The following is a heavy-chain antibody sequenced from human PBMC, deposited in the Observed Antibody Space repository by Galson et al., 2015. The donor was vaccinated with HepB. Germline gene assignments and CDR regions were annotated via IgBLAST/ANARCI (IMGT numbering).Heavy chain of an antibody. CDR2: INWNGGST. D-gene: IGHD3-22*01. CDR1: GFTFDDYG. CDR3: ARTHRHQYYYDSSGYFDY. Sequence: SLRLSCAASGFTFDDYGMSWVRQAPGKGLEWVSGINWNGGSTGYADSVKGRFTISRDNAKNSLYLQMNSLRAEDTALYHCARTHRHQYYYDSSGYFDYWGQGTLVTVSS. V-gene: IGHV3-20*01. J-gene: IGHJ4*02.